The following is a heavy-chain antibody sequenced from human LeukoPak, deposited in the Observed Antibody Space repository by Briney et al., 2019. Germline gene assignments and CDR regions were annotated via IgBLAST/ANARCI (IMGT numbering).Heavy chain of an antibody. V-gene: IGHV3-21*01. CDR3: ARDRGYSNYYDY. J-gene: IGHJ4*02. Sequence: PGGSLRLSCAASGITFNSYTMNWVRQAPGKGLEWVSSISSSSSYIYYAASVKGRFTISRDNDKNSLSLQMNSLRDEDTAVYYCARDRGYSNYYDYWGQGTLVTVSS. CDR1: GITFNSYT. CDR2: ISSSSSYI. D-gene: IGHD5-12*01.